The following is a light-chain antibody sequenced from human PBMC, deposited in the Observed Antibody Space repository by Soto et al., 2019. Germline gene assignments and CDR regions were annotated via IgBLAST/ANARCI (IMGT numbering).Light chain of an antibody. CDR1: SSDIGGYNY. CDR3: SSHAGSNNFVV. Sequence: QSALTQPPSASGSPGQSVTISCTGTSSDIGGYNYVSWYQQHPGKAPKLMIYELSKRPSGVPDRFSGSKSGNTASLTVSGLQAEDEADYHCSSHAGSNNFVVFGGGIKLTVL. J-gene: IGLJ2*01. V-gene: IGLV2-8*01. CDR2: ELS.